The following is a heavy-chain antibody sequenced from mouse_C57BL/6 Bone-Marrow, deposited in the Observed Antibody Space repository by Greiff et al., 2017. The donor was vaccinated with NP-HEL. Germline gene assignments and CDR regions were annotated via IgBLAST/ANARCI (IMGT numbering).Heavy chain of an antibody. J-gene: IGHJ1*03. CDR2: ISSGGDYI. CDR1: GFTFSSYA. Sequence: EVHLVESGEGLVKPGGSLKLSCAASGFTFSSYAMSWVRQTPEKRLEWVAYISSGGDYIYYADTVKGRFTIPRDNARNTLYLQMSSLKSEDTAMYYCTRVYGNYVGYWYFDVWGTGTTVTVSS. V-gene: IGHV5-9-1*02. D-gene: IGHD2-1*01. CDR3: TRVYGNYVGYWYFDV.